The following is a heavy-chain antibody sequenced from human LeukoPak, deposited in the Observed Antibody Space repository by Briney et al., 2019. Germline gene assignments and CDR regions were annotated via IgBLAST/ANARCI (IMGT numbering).Heavy chain of an antibody. V-gene: IGHV3-23*01. CDR3: AKDADISVELVVITSFDS. CDR1: RFTFSTYG. Sequence: GGTLRLSCAASRFTFSTYGMNWVRQTPGKGLEWVSAISGGGTRTYHANSVKGRFTISRDNSKNMLYLQMNSLRAEDTGLYYCAKDADISVELVVITSFDSWGQGTLVTVSS. D-gene: IGHD3-22*01. CDR2: ISGGGTRT. J-gene: IGHJ4*02.